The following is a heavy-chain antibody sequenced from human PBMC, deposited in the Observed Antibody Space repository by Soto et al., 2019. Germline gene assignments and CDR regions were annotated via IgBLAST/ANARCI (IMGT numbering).Heavy chain of an antibody. Sequence: SETLSLTCAVYGGSFSSYYWTWIRQAPGKGLEWIGEINHSGGTNYNSSLKSRVTISVDTSKNQFSLILYSVTAADTAVYYCARDRRYYHFWSGYQNERPYGMDVWGHGTTVTVSS. CDR1: GGSFSSYY. CDR3: ARDRRYYHFWSGYQNERPYGMDV. CDR2: INHSGGT. D-gene: IGHD3-3*02. V-gene: IGHV4-34*01. J-gene: IGHJ6*02.